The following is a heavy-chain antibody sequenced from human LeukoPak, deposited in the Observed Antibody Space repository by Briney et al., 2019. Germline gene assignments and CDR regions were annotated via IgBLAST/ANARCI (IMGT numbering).Heavy chain of an antibody. CDR2: ISYDGSNK. D-gene: IGHD6-13*01. J-gene: IGHJ4*02. CDR1: GFTFRSYA. V-gene: IGHV3-30-3*01. CDR3: AGAGGPHSSFDY. Sequence: GGSLRLSCAASGFTFRSYAMHWVRQAPGKGLEWVAVISYDGSNKCYADSVKGRFTISRDNSKNTLYLQMNSLRPEDTAVYYCAGAGGPHSSFDYWGQGTLVTVSS.